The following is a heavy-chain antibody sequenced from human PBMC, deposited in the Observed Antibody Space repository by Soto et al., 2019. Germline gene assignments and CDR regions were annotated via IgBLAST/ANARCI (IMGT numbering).Heavy chain of an antibody. CDR1: GCTFSSHA. D-gene: IGHD2-2*01. CDR2: ITGSGASS. J-gene: IGHJ5*02. CDR3: AKVGPYCSSPSCYDNNWFDP. Sequence: PGGSLRLSCAVSGCTFSSHAMSWGRQAPGKGLEGVSSITGSGASSYYADSVEGRLTISRDKSKNTLYLQMNSLRAEDTVVYYCAKVGPYCSSPSCYDNNWFDPWGKGTLVTVS. V-gene: IGHV3-23*01.